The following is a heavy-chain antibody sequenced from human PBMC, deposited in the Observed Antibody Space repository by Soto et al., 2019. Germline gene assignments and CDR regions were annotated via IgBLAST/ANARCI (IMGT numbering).Heavy chain of an antibody. J-gene: IGHJ4*02. CDR1: GYMFARHW. V-gene: IGHV5-51*01. D-gene: IGHD2-21*01. CDR3: ARVSGYFEDQTAIFDY. CDR2: IFPGDSQI. Sequence: EVQLEQSGAEVKNSGESLKISCRGSGYMFARHWIGWVRQMPGKGLECMALIFPGDSQIRYSPSFQGQVTISADKSITTAYLEWSSLQASDTAMYYCARVSGYFEDQTAIFDYWGQGTLVSVSS.